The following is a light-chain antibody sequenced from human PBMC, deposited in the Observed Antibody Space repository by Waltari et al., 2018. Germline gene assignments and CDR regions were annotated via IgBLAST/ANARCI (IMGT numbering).Light chain of an antibody. J-gene: IGLJ3*02. Sequence: QSVLTQPPSASGSPGQSVTISCTGSSSDVGGYNSVSWYQRHPGKAPKLMIYDVNKRPSGVPDRFSGSKSGNTASLTVSGLQVEDEGDYYCGSYADTSTWVFGGGTSLTVL. CDR2: DVN. CDR1: SSDVGGYNS. CDR3: GSYADTSTWV. V-gene: IGLV2-8*01.